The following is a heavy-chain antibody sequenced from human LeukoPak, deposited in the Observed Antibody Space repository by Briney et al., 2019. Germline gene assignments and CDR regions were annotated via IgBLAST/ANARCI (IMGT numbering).Heavy chain of an antibody. V-gene: IGHV1-2*02. J-gene: IGHJ6*02. Sequence: ASVKLSCKASGYTSTGYYMHWVRQAPGQGLEWMGWINPNSGGTNYAQKFQGRVTMTRDTSISTAYMELSSLRSDDTAVYYCARSTTVTTVHYYYGMDAWGQGTTVTVSS. CDR1: GYTSTGYY. CDR3: ARSTTVTTVHYYYGMDA. CDR2: INPNSGGT. D-gene: IGHD4-17*01.